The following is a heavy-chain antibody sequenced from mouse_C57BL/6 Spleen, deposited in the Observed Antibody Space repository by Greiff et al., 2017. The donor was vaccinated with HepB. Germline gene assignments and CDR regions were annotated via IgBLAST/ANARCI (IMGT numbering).Heavy chain of an antibody. J-gene: IGHJ2*01. CDR3: ARSDYGSSYGDY. Sequence: VQLQQSGAELARPGASVKLSCKASGYTFTSYGISWVKQRTGQGLEWIGEIYPRSGNTYYNEKFKGKATLTADKSSSTAYMELRSLTSEDSAVYFCARSDYGSSYGDYWGQGTTLTVSS. V-gene: IGHV1-81*01. D-gene: IGHD1-1*01. CDR1: GYTFTSYG. CDR2: IYPRSGNT.